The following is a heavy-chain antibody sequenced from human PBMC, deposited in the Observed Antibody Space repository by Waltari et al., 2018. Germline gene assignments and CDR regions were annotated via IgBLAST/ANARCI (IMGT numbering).Heavy chain of an antibody. V-gene: IGHV3-23*01. J-gene: IGHJ4*02. CDR1: GLPFSNFA. CDR2: ISNSGRDT. D-gene: IGHD2-21*01. CDR3: AKDHGIAY. Sequence: QLLESGGDLVQPGGSLSLSCSDSGLPFSNFAMSWVSQAPGKGLEWVSGISNSGRDTYYADSVKGRFTISRDNSKKTLYLQMKSLRVEDTAVYYCAKDHGIAYWGRGTLVSVSA.